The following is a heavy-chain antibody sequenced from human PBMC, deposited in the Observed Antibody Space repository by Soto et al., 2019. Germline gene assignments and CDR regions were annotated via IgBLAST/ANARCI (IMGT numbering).Heavy chain of an antibody. D-gene: IGHD6-13*01. J-gene: IGHJ5*02. CDR3: ASTFGIAAAGTFDP. V-gene: IGHV4-30-4*01. CDR2: IYYSGST. CDR1: GGSISSGDYY. Sequence: SETLSLTCTVPGGSISSGDYYWSWIRQPPGKGLEWIGYIYYSGSTYYNPSLKSRVTISVDTSKNQFSLKLSSVTAADTAVYYCASTFGIAAAGTFDPWGQGTLVTVSS.